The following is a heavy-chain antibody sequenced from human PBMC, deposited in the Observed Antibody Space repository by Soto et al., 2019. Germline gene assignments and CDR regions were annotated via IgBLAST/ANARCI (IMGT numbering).Heavy chain of an antibody. CDR1: GGSISSSNW. D-gene: IGHD3-22*01. V-gene: IGHV4-4*02. CDR3: AREREWVTMIVENWFDP. J-gene: IGHJ5*02. Sequence: EPLSLTCAVSGGSISSSNWWSWVRQPPVKGLEWIGEIYHSGSTNYNPSLKSRVTISVDKSKNQFSLKLSSVTAADTAVYYCAREREWVTMIVENWFDPWGQGTLVTVSS. CDR2: IYHSGST.